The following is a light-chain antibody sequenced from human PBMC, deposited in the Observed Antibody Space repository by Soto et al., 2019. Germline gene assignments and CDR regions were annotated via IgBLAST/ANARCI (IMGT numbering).Light chain of an antibody. CDR2: KAS. CDR1: QSISSW. V-gene: IGKV1-5*03. Sequence: DLQMTQSPSTLSASVGARVTITCRASQSISSWLAWYQQKPGKAPKLLIYKASSLESGVPSRFSGSGSGTEFTITISSLQPDDFEVYYCQQYNNWPRTFGQGTKVDIK. CDR3: QQYNNWPRT. J-gene: IGKJ1*01.